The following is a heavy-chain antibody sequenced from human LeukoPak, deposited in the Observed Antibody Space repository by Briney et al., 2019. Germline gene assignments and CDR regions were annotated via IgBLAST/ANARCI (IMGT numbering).Heavy chain of an antibody. D-gene: IGHD3-22*01. J-gene: IGHJ3*02. Sequence: PGGSLRLSCAVSGFTFSSYWMHWVRQAPGKGLVWVSRVNGDGSSTTYADSVKGRFTVSRDNAKNTQYLQVNSLRAEDTAVYYCARVSWYYDSSGYTHWAFDIWGQGTMVTVSS. CDR3: ARVSWYYDSSGYTHWAFDI. CDR1: GFTFSSYW. CDR2: VNGDGSST. V-gene: IGHV3-74*01.